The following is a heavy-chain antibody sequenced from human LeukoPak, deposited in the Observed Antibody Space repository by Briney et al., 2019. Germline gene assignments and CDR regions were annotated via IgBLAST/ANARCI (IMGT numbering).Heavy chain of an antibody. CDR2: ISSSGSTI. Sequence: GGSLRLSCAASGFTFSDYYMSWIRQAPGKGLEWVSYISSSGSTIYYADFVKGRFTISRDNAKNSLYLQMNSLRAEDTAVYYCATGPHYYDSSGYYHWGQGTLVTVSS. CDR1: GFTFSDYY. V-gene: IGHV3-11*01. CDR3: ATGPHYYDSSGYYH. J-gene: IGHJ5*02. D-gene: IGHD3-22*01.